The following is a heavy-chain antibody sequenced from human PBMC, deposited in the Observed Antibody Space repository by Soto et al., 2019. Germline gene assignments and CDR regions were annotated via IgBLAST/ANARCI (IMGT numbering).Heavy chain of an antibody. J-gene: IGHJ4*02. CDR1: GFTISGHG. D-gene: IGHD6-13*01. CDR2: ISYDGSDK. CDR3: ARWGGIASPAYDGSLAPSAY. V-gene: IGHV3-30*03. Sequence: QVQLVESGGGVVQPGRSLRLSCAASGFTISGHGMHWVRQAPGKGLEWLAVISYDGSDKFYGDSVKGRFTISRDNSKTTLFLQVNSLREEDTAVSYCARWGGIASPAYDGSLAPSAYWGQGPLVTVSS.